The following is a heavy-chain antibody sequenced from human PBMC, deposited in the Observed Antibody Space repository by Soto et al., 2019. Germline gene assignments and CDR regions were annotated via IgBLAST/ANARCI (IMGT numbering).Heavy chain of an antibody. CDR3: ARDRYSSSWYDVNGYYYHYGMDV. D-gene: IGHD6-13*01. J-gene: IGHJ6*02. CDR1: GYTFTGYY. V-gene: IGHV1-2*04. Sequence: ASVNLSCQASGYTFTGYYMHWVRQAPGQGLEWMGWINPNSGGTNYAQKFQGWVTMTRDTSISTAYMELSRLRSDDTAVYYCARDRYSSSWYDVNGYYYHYGMDVWGQGTTVTVSS. CDR2: INPNSGGT.